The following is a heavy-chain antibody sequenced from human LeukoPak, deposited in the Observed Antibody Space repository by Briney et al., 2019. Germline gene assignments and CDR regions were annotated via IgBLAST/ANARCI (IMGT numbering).Heavy chain of an antibody. CDR3: ARRTRRNRLVTNPFDY. J-gene: IGHJ4*02. CDR2: VFHSGST. D-gene: IGHD3-9*01. V-gene: IGHV4-39*01. CDR1: GGSISGTPFY. Sequence: SETLSLTCTVSGGSISGTPFYWGWIRQPPGKGLEWIGSVFHSGSTYYNPSLKSRVTISVDTSKNQFSLKLSSVTAADTAVYYCARRTRRNRLVTNPFDYWGQGTLVTVSS.